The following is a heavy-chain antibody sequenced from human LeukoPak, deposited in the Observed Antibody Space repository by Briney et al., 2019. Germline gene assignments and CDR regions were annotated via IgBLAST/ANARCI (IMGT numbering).Heavy chain of an antibody. V-gene: IGHV1-46*01. CDR1: GYTFTSYY. CDR2: INPSGGST. CDR3: ARAAPGASCGGDCYSDYFDY. D-gene: IGHD2-21*02. J-gene: IGHJ4*02. Sequence: GASVKVSCKASGYTFTSYYMHWVRQAPGQGLEWMGIINPSGGSTSYAQKFQGRVTMTRDTSTSTVYMELSSLRSEDTAVYYCARAAPGASCGGDCYSDYFDYWGQGTLVTVSS.